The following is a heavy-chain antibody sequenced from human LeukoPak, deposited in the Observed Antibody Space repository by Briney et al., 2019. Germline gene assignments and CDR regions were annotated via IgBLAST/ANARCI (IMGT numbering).Heavy chain of an antibody. CDR1: GYTFTGYY. D-gene: IGHD2-2*01. J-gene: IGHJ4*02. Sequence: ASAKVSCKASGYTFTGYYMHWVRQAPGQGLEWMGWINPNSGGTNYAQKFQGRVTMTRDTSISTAYMELSRLRSDDTAVYYCARVIIVVVPAASPYYFDYWGQGTLVTVSS. V-gene: IGHV1-2*02. CDR2: INPNSGGT. CDR3: ARVIIVVVPAASPYYFDY.